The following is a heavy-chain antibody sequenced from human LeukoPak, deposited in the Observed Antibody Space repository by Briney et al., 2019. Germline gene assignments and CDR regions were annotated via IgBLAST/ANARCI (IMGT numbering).Heavy chain of an antibody. D-gene: IGHD3-16*02. Sequence: SETLSLTCTVFGGSISSYYWSWIRQPPGEGLEWIGYIYYSGSTNYNPSLKSRVTISLDTSNNQFSLKLSSVTAADTAVYYFARGRDDYVWGSYLFAYWGLGTLVTVSS. CDR3: ARGRDDYVWGSYLFAY. J-gene: IGHJ4*02. CDR2: IYYSGST. CDR1: GGSISSYY. V-gene: IGHV4-59*01.